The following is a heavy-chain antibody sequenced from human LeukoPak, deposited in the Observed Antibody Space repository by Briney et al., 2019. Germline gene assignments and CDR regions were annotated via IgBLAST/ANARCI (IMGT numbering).Heavy chain of an antibody. CDR1: GFTFNNYN. V-gene: IGHV3-21*01. CDR3: ARRLYGSGSHWSL. J-gene: IGHJ4*02. Sequence: GGSLRLSCAASGFTFNNYNMNWVRQAPGKGLEWVSSITRRSSYIYYADSVKGRFTISRGNAKNSLYLQMSSLRAEDTAVYYCARRLYGSGSHWSLWGQGTLVTVSS. D-gene: IGHD3-10*01. CDR2: ITRRSSYI.